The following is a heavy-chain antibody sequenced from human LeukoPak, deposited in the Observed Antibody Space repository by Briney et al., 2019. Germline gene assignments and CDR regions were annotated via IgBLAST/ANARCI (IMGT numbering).Heavy chain of an antibody. V-gene: IGHV1-2*02. CDR3: ARVVVELWFGYDY. CDR1: GYTFTGYY. CDR2: INPNSGGT. J-gene: IGHJ4*02. D-gene: IGHD3-10*01. Sequence: GASVKVSCTASGYTFTGYYMHWVRQAPGQGLEWMGWINPNSGGTNYAQKFQGRVTMTRDTSISTAYMELSRLRSDDTAVYYCARVVVELWFGYDYWGQGTLVTVSS.